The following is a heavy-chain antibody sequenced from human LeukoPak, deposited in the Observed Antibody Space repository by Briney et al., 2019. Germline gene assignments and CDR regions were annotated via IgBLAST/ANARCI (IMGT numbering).Heavy chain of an antibody. D-gene: IGHD3-3*01. Sequence: PSETLSLTCTVSGGSISSYYWSWIRQPPGKGLEWIGYIYYSGSTNYNPSLKSRVTISVDTSKNQFSLKLSSVTAADTAVYYCARDGSGYWGQGTLVTVSS. CDR1: GGSISSYY. CDR3: ARDGSGY. V-gene: IGHV4-59*01. J-gene: IGHJ4*02. CDR2: IYYSGST.